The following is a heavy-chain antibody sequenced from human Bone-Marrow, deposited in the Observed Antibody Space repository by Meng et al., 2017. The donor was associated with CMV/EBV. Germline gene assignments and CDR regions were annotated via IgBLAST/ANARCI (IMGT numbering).Heavy chain of an antibody. CDR3: ARSMETYCSSTSCYTGFDY. CDR1: GFPFSTYA. J-gene: IGHJ4*02. Sequence: GESLKNSCAASGFPFSTYAMDWVRQAPGKGLEWVSSVTSNSRYIYYADSVKGRFTISRDNAKNSLYLQMNSLRAEDTAVYYCARSMETYCSSTSCYTGFDYWGQGTLVTVSS. D-gene: IGHD2-2*02. CDR2: VTSNSRYI. V-gene: IGHV3-21*01.